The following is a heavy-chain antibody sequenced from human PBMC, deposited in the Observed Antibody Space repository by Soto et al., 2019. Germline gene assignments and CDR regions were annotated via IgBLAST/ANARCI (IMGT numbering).Heavy chain of an antibody. CDR3: ARAGRRGWPDYNWFDP. CDR2: IKQDGSEE. Sequence: EVQLVECGGGLVQPGGPLRLSCAASGFTFSSYWMTWVRQAPGKGLEWVANIKQDGSEEDYVDSVKGRFTISRDNAENSLYLQMNSLRAEDTAVYYCARAGRRGWPDYNWFDPWGQGTLVTVSS. CDR1: GFTFSSYW. D-gene: IGHD6-19*01. V-gene: IGHV3-7*05. J-gene: IGHJ5*02.